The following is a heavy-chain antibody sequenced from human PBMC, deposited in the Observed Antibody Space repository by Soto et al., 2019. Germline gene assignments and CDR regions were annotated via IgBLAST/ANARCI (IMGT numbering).Heavy chain of an antibody. CDR3: AKDRDDFWSGYYFRHSYGMDV. D-gene: IGHD3-3*01. V-gene: IGHV3-30*18. J-gene: IGHJ6*02. CDR2: ISYDGSNK. CDR1: GFTFSSYG. Sequence: QVQLVESGGGVVQPGRSLRLSCAASGFTFSSYGMHWVRQAPGKGLEWVAVISYDGSNKYYADSVKGRFTISRDNSKNTLDLQMNSLRAEDTAVYYCAKDRDDFWSGYYFRHSYGMDVWGQGTTVTVSS.